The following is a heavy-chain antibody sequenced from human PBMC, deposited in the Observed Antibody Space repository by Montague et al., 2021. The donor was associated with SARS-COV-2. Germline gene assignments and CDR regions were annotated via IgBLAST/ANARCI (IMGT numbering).Heavy chain of an antibody. CDR1: GGSISSSSYH. J-gene: IGHJ6*02. CDR3: ARDTRITMIVVVQGYGMDV. CDR2: IYYNGST. V-gene: IGHV4-39*07. D-gene: IGHD3-22*01. Sequence: SETLSLTCTLSGGSISSSSYHWGWIRQPPGKGLEWIGSIYYNGSTYYXPSLKSRVTISVDTSKNQFSLKLSSVTAADTAVYYCARDTRITMIVVVQGYGMDVWGQGTTVTVSS.